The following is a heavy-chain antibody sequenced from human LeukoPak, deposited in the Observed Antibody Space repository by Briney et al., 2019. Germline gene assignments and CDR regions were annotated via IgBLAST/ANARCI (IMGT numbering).Heavy chain of an antibody. CDR3: AREVTDSGSSKFDP. J-gene: IGHJ5*02. CDR1: GGSINSNAHY. Sequence: SETLSLTCSVSGGSINSNAHYWGWIRQPPGKGLEWIGSIYYSGSTYFNPSLKSRVTISVDTSKNQFSLRLSSATASDTAVYYCAREVTDSGSSKFDPWGQGTLVTVSS. CDR2: IYYSGST. V-gene: IGHV4-39*02. D-gene: IGHD1-26*01.